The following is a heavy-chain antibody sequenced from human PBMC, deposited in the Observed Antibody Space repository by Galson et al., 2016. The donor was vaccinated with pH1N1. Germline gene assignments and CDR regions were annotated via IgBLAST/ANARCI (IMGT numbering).Heavy chain of an antibody. D-gene: IGHD3-9*01. CDR3: AREGLSDYDNLESMDV. J-gene: IGHJ6*02. V-gene: IGHV1-46*01. CDR2: INPSGGST. Sequence: SVKVSCKASGHTFTSYFIHWVRQAPGQGLEWMGIINPSGGSTTYAQKFQGRVTMTRDTSTSTVYMELSSLRSDDTADYYCAREGLSDYDNLESMDVWGRGTTVIVSS. CDR1: GHTFTSYF.